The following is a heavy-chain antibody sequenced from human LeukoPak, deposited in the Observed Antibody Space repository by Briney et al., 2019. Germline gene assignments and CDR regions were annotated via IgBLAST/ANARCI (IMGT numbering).Heavy chain of an antibody. CDR3: ATVTGERRTRYYFDY. D-gene: IGHD7-27*01. CDR2: FDPEDGET. Sequence: ASVKVSCKVSGYTLTELSMHWVRQAPGKGLEWMGGFDPEDGETIYAQKFQGRVTMTEDTSTDTAYMELSSPRSEDTAVYYCATVTGERRTRYYFDYWGQGTLVTVSS. CDR1: GYTLTELS. J-gene: IGHJ4*02. V-gene: IGHV1-24*01.